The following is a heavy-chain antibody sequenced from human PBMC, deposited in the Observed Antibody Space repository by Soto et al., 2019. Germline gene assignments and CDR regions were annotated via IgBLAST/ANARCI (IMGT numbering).Heavy chain of an antibody. V-gene: IGHV1-18*04. D-gene: IGHD4-17*01. CDR1: GYSFTTHG. CDR3: ARDPPFSGILRGTPLMDV. CDR2: ISAYNGDT. Sequence: ASVKVSCKASGYSFTTHGISWVRRAPGHGLEWMGWISAYNGDTHYVQRFQGRLTMTTDTSTSTAYMELRSLTSDNTAVYYCARDPPFSGILRGTPLMDVWGQGTTVTVSS. J-gene: IGHJ6*02.